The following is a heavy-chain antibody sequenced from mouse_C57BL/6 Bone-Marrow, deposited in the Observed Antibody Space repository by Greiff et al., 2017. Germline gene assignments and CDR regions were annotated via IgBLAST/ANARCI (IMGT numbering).Heavy chain of an antibody. CDR1: GYTFTSYW. CDR3: ARSGPLGRSFDY. V-gene: IGHV1-55*01. CDR2: IYPTSGRT. Sequence: QVQLQQPGAELVKPGASVKMSCKASGYTFTSYWITWVKQRPGQGLEWIGDIYPTSGRTNYNEKFKSKAILTVDTSSNTAYMQRSSLTSEDSPVFYCARSGPLGRSFDYWGQGTTLTVSS. J-gene: IGHJ2*01. D-gene: IGHD4-1*01.